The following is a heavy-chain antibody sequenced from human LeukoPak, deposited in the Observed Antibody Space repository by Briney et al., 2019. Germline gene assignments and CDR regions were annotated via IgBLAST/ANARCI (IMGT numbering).Heavy chain of an antibody. CDR3: ARDRGRSGWYDEGFDY. Sequence: ASVKVSCKASGYTFTSYAMNWVRQAPGQGLEWMGWINTNTGNPTYAQGFTGRFVFSLDTSVSTAYLQISSLKAEGTAVYYCARDRGRSGWYDEGFDYWGQGTLVTVSS. J-gene: IGHJ4*02. D-gene: IGHD6-19*01. CDR1: GYTFTSYA. V-gene: IGHV7-4-1*02. CDR2: INTNTGNP.